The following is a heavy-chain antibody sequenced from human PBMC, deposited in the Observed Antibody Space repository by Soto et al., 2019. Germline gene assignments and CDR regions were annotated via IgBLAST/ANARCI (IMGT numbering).Heavy chain of an antibody. CDR1: GFTCSSYA. D-gene: IGHD6-13*01. V-gene: IGHV3-23*01. J-gene: IGHJ6*02. Sequence: GGSLRLSCXASGFTCSSYAISWVRQAPGKGLEWVSAISGSGGSTYYADSVKGRFTISRDNSKNTLYLQMNSLRAEDTAVYYCAKDTAANPKSGMAVWGQGTTVTVSS. CDR2: ISGSGGST. CDR3: AKDTAANPKSGMAV.